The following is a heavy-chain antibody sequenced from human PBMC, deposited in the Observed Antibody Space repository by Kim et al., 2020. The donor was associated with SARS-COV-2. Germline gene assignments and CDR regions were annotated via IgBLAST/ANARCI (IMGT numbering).Heavy chain of an antibody. CDR2: IDPDSGGT. D-gene: IGHD3-3*01. CDR3: AKDQEGLEYYFDL. J-gene: IGHJ4*02. Sequence: ASVKVSCKASGSTFSGFYVHWVREAPGRGLQWMGRIDPDSGGTKSAQMFQGRVTMTRDTSIRTVYLELSRLRSDDTAIYYCAKDQEGLEYYFDLWGQGPL. CDR1: GSTFSGFY. V-gene: IGHV1-2*06.